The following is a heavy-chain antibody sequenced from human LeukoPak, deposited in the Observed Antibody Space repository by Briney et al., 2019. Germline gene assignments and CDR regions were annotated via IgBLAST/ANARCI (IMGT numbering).Heavy chain of an antibody. V-gene: IGHV3-53*01. Sequence: PGGSLRLSCAASGLTVSSNYMSWVRQAPGKGLEWVSVIYSGGTTNYADSVKGRFTISRDNAKNSLYLQMTSLRAGDTAVYYCVRDKEGVGATRLDYWGQGTLVTVSS. CDR2: IYSGGTT. D-gene: IGHD1-26*01. J-gene: IGHJ4*02. CDR1: GLTVSSNY. CDR3: VRDKEGVGATRLDY.